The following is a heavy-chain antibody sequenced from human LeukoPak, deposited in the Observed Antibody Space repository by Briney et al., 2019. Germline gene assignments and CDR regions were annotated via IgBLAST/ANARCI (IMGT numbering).Heavy chain of an antibody. CDR2: IIPIFGTA. J-gene: IGHJ4*02. CDR1: GGTFSSYA. Sequence: GASVKVSCKASGGTFSSYAISWVRQAPGQGLEWMGEIIPIFGTANYAQKFQGRVTITADKSTSTAYMELSSLRSEDTAVYYSARDIGARRDNYWGQGTLVTVSS. D-gene: IGHD3-16*01. V-gene: IGHV1-69*06. CDR3: ARDIGARRDNY.